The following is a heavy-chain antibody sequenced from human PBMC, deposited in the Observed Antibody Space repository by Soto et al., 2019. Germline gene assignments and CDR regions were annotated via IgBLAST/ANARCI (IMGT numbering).Heavy chain of an antibody. CDR3: AKSPVAGIRGPSDY. CDR1: GFIFDDYA. Sequence: EVQLVESGGHLVQPGRSLRLSCAASGFIFDDYAIHWVRQTPGKGLEWVSGISWNSGNIGYADSVKGRFTISRDNTKNSLYLQMSSLRAEDTALYYCAKSPVAGIRGPSDYWGQGTLVTVSS. V-gene: IGHV3-9*01. J-gene: IGHJ4*02. CDR2: ISWNSGNI. D-gene: IGHD6-19*01.